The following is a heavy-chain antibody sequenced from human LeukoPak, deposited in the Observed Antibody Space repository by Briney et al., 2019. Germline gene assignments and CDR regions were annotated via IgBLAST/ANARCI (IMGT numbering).Heavy chain of an antibody. D-gene: IGHD4-11*01. Sequence: GGTLRLSCAASRFTFSRYGMHGVRQAPGKGLEWVAFIRYDGYNKYYADSVKGRFTISRDNSKNTLYLQMNSLRAEDTALYYCARDRGYYSNYPGGDAFDIWGQGTMVTVSS. V-gene: IGHV3-30*02. CDR2: IRYDGYNK. CDR3: ARDRGYYSNYPGGDAFDI. J-gene: IGHJ3*02. CDR1: RFTFSRYG.